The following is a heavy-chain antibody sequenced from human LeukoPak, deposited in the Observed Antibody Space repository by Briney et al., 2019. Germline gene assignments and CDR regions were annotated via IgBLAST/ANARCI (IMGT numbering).Heavy chain of an antibody. J-gene: IGHJ4*02. CDR1: GFAFSTYS. V-gene: IGHV3-21*01. CDR3: AREHYYDSSPY. D-gene: IGHD3-22*01. CDR2: ISSSTYI. Sequence: GGSLRLSCAASGFAFSTYSMNWVRQAPGKGLEWVSSISSSTYIYYADSVKGRFTISRDNAKNSLYLQMNSLRAEDTAVYYCAREHYYDSSPYWGQGTLVTVSS.